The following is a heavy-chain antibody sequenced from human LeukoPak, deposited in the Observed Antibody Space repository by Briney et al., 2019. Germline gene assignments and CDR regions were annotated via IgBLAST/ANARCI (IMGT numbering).Heavy chain of an antibody. CDR1: GFTFSSYA. J-gene: IGHJ4*02. CDR3: ANPWFGELPGTSGY. Sequence: GGSLRLSCAASGFTFSSYAMSWVRQAPGKGLEWVSAISGSGGSTYYADSVKGRFTISRDNSKNTLYLQMNSLRAEDTAVYYCANPWFGELPGTSGYWGQGTLVTVSS. CDR2: ISGSGGST. D-gene: IGHD3-10*01. V-gene: IGHV3-23*01.